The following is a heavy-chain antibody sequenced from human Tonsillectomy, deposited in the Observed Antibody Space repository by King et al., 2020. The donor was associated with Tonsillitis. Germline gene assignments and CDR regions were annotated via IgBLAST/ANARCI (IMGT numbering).Heavy chain of an antibody. V-gene: IGHV3-21*01. CDR2: IGGSRGYI. D-gene: IGHD3-9*01. J-gene: IGHJ4*02. CDR1: GFTFRSYY. CDR3: AREYDILTSSAEHENFDY. Sequence: VQLVESGGGLVKPGGSLRLSCAASGFTFRSYYMNWVRQAPGKGLEWVASIGGSRGYIYYADSVKGRFTISRDNAKNSLYLQMNSLRAEDTAVYYCAREYDILTSSAEHENFDYWGQGTLVTVSS.